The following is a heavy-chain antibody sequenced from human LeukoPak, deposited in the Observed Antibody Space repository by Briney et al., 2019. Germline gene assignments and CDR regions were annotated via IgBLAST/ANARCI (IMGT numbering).Heavy chain of an antibody. V-gene: IGHV4-4*02. J-gene: IGHJ4*02. CDR2: TSHTDKI. Sequence: PSETLSLTCAVSGGSIRSRNWWTWVRPAPGKGLEGIGETSHTDKIKHNPSLQSRVIVSVDRSNNHFSLKLSSVTAADTAVYFCARSDYIWGSYRVYDSWGQGILVTVSS. CDR1: GGSIRSRNW. CDR3: ARSDYIWGSYRVYDS. D-gene: IGHD3-16*02.